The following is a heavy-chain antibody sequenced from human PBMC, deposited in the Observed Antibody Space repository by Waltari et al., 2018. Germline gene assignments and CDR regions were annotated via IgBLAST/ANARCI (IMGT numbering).Heavy chain of an antibody. D-gene: IGHD3-22*01. Sequence: VQLVQSGAEVKKPGSSVKVSCKASGGTFSSYAISWVRQAPGQGLEWMGGSIPIFGTANYAQKFQVRVTITSDESKSTAYMELSSLRSEYTAVYYCARDSSPYYYDSSGYSNWFDPWGQGTLVTVSS. CDR3: ARDSSPYYYDSSGYSNWFDP. CDR2: SIPIFGTA. CDR1: GGTFSSYA. J-gene: IGHJ5*02. V-gene: IGHV1-69*05.